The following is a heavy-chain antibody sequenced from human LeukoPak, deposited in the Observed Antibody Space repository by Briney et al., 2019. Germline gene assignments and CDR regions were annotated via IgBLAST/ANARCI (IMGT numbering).Heavy chain of an antibody. CDR3: AKDNRRHYTSGPNPDSLH. CDR2: ISWNSGSI. V-gene: IGHV3-9*01. D-gene: IGHD6-19*01. J-gene: IGHJ4*02. Sequence: GRSLRLSCAGSGFIFNNYAMHWVRQPPGKGLEWVSGISWNSGSIDYADSVKGRFTISRDNAKNPLYLQMNSLRVEDTAFYYCAKDNRRHYTSGPNPDSLHWGQGALVTVSS. CDR1: GFIFNNYA.